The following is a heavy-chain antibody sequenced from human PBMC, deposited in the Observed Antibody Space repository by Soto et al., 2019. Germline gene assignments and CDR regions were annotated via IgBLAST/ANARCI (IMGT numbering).Heavy chain of an antibody. CDR2: IYYSGST. D-gene: IGHD3-9*01. CDR1: GGSISSSSYY. V-gene: IGHV4-39*01. CDR3: ARLPTVDDILTRYYYYYMDV. J-gene: IGHJ6*03. Sequence: SETLSLTCTVSGGSISSSSYYWGWIRQPPGKGLEWIGSIYYSGSTYYNPSLKSRVTISVDTSKNQFSLKLSSVTAADTAVYYCARLPTVDDILTRYYYYYMDVWGKGTTVTVSS.